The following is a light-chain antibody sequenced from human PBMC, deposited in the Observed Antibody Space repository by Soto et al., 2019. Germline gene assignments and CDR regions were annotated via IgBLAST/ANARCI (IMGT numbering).Light chain of an antibody. V-gene: IGKV3-20*01. CDR2: GAS. CDR3: QQYDSSPLT. Sequence: EIVLTQSPGTLSLSPGERATLSCRAIQSVSSSDLAWYQQKPGQAPRLLIYGASIRATGIPDRFSGSGSGTDFTLTISRLEPEDFAVYYCQQYDSSPLTFGGGTKVEIK. J-gene: IGKJ4*01. CDR1: QSVSSSD.